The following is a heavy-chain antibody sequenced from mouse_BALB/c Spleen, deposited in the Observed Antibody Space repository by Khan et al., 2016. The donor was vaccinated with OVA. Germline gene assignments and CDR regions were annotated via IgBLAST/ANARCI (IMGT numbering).Heavy chain of an antibody. J-gene: IGHJ2*01. CDR2: INPTSGYT. CDR1: GYTFSTYW. Sequence: QVQLKLSGAALAKPGASVKMSCKASGYTFSTYWMHWVKQRPGQGLEWIGYINPTSGYTDYNEKFKDKATLSADKSSSTAYMQLSRLTSEDSAVYYCTRDRIDYWGQGTTLTVSS. CDR3: TRDRIDY. V-gene: IGHV1-7*01.